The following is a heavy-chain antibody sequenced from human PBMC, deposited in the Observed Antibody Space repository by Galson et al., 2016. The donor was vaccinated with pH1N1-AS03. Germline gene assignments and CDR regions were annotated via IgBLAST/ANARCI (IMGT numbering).Heavy chain of an antibody. Sequence: SETLSLTCTVSGGSMNSHFWNWIRQPAGKGPEWIGRISTSGSANYNTSLWSRLALSIDTSRNRFSLRLASVTAADTAIYYCARGDLVIGGGNNWFDPWGQGILVTVSS. V-gene: IGHV4-4*07. D-gene: IGHD2/OR15-2a*01. CDR1: GGSMNSHF. CDR2: ISTSGSA. CDR3: ARGDLVIGGGNNWFDP. J-gene: IGHJ5*02.